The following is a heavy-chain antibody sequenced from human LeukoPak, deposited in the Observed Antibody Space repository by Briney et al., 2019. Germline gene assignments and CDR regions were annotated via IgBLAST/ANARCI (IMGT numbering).Heavy chain of an antibody. Sequence: GGSLILSCAASGITFSCYAMSWVRQAPGKGLEWVSAISGSGGSTYYADSVKGRFTISRDNSKNTLYLQMNSLRAEDTAVYYCAKDGTDYYYYGMDVWGKGTTVTVSS. CDR1: GITFSCYA. V-gene: IGHV3-23*01. D-gene: IGHD1-1*01. J-gene: IGHJ6*04. CDR3: AKDGTDYYYYGMDV. CDR2: ISGSGGST.